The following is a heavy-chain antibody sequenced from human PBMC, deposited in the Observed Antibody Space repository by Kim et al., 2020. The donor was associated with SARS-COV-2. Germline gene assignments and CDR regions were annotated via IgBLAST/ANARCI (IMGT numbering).Heavy chain of an antibody. CDR3: AREEGSYYYGSGTIQRDYYYGMDV. CDR1: GGSISSGGYY. V-gene: IGHV4-31*03. Sequence: SETLSLTCTVSGGSISSGGYYWSWIRQHPGKGLEWIGYIYYSGSTYYNPSLKSRVTISVDTSKNQFSLKLSSVTAADTAVYYCAREEGSYYYGSGTIQRDYYYGMDVWGQGTTVTVSS. D-gene: IGHD3-10*01. CDR2: IYYSGST. J-gene: IGHJ6*02.